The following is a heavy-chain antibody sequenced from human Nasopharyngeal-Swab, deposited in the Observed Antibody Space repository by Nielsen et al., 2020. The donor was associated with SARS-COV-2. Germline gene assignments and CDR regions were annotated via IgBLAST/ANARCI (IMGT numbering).Heavy chain of an antibody. Sequence: SETLSLTCTVSGGSISSYYWSWIRQPPGKGLEWIGYIYYSGSTNYNPSLKSRVTISVDTSKNQFSLKLSSVTAADTAVYYCARHGLYYYDSSGYYYSDAFDIWGQGTMVTVSS. CDR3: ARHGLYYYDSSGYYYSDAFDI. CDR1: GGSISSYY. V-gene: IGHV4-59*08. J-gene: IGHJ3*02. CDR2: IYYSGST. D-gene: IGHD3-22*01.